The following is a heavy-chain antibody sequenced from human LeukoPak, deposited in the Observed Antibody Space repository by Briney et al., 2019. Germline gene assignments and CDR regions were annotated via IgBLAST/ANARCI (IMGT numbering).Heavy chain of an antibody. J-gene: IGHJ4*02. CDR3: SRENGAFSPFGY. CDR2: ISLSGLT. Sequence: SGTLSLTCGVSGGSISNTNWWSWVRPPPGQGLEWIGEISLSGLTNYNPSLESRVTVSLDKFKNHLSLNLTSVSAADTAVYYCSRENGAFSPFGYWGQGTLVSVPT. CDR1: GGSISNTNW. D-gene: IGHD2-8*01. V-gene: IGHV4-4*02.